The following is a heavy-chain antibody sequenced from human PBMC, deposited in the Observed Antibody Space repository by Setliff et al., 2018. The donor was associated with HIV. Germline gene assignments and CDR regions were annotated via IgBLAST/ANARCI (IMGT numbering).Heavy chain of an antibody. CDR2: IYYSGST. D-gene: IGHD3-16*01. CDR3: ARDPYDTSENPYDP. Sequence: PSETLSLTCTVSGGSISSSSYYWGWIRQPPGKGLEWIGSIYYSGSTYYNPSLKSRVTISVDTSKNQFSLKLSSVTAADTAVYYCARDPYDTSENPYDPWGQGTLVTVSS. J-gene: IGHJ5*02. CDR1: GGSISSSSYY. V-gene: IGHV4-39*07.